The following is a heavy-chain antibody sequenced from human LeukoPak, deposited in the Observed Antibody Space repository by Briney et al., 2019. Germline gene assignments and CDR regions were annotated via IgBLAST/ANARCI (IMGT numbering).Heavy chain of an antibody. CDR1: GFTFSSYS. CDR3: ARDQGGGYCSSTSCYTFNY. CDR2: ISSSSSYI. J-gene: IGHJ4*02. Sequence: GGSLRLSCAASGFTFSSYSMNWVRQAPGKGLEWVSSISSSSSYIYYTDSVKGRFTISRDNAKNSLYLQMNSPRAEDTAVYYCARDQGGGYCSSTSCYTFNYWGQGTLVTVSS. V-gene: IGHV3-21*01. D-gene: IGHD2-2*03.